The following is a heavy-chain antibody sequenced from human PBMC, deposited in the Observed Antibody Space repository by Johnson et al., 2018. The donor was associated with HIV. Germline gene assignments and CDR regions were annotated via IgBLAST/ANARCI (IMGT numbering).Heavy chain of an antibody. D-gene: IGHD1-1*01. CDR2: LFSGGST. CDR3: AITSRTDAFDI. V-gene: IGHV3-66*01. CDR1: GFTVSSYY. J-gene: IGHJ3*02. Sequence: VQLVESGGGLVQPGGSLRLSCAASGFTVSSYYMSWVRQAPGTGLEWVSVLFSGGSTYYADPVKGSFTISRDNSKNTLYLQMNSLRAEDTAVYYCAITSRTDAFDIWGQGTMVTVSS.